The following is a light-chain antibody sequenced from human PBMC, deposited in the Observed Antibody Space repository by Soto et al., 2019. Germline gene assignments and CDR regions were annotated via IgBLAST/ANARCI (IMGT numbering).Light chain of an antibody. CDR3: GTWDDSLSARV. CDR2: DNN. V-gene: IGLV1-51*01. Sequence: QSVLTQPPSVSAATGQKVSISCSGTSSNLGKNSVSWYQHLPGTAPRLLIYDNNKRPSGIPDRFSGSKSATSATLGITGLQTGDEADYYCGTWDDSLSARVFGGGTKVTVL. J-gene: IGLJ3*02. CDR1: SSNLGKNS.